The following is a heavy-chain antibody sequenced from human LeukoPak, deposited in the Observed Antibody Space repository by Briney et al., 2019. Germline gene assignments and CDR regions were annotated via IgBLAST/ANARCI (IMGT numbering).Heavy chain of an antibody. CDR1: GFTFSDYW. J-gene: IGHJ3*02. CDR2: INSDGSII. Sequence: GGSLRLSCEASGFTFSDYWMHWVRQAPGKGLVWVSHINSDGSIINYADSVKGRFTISRDNAKNSLYLQMNSLRAEDTAVYYCARVGRDYYGSGSYPDAFDIWGQGTMVTVSS. CDR3: ARVGRDYYGSGSYPDAFDI. V-gene: IGHV3-74*01. D-gene: IGHD3-10*01.